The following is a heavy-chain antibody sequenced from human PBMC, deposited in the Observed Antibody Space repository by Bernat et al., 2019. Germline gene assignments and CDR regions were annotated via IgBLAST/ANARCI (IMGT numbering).Heavy chain of an antibody. CDR1: GYTLTELS. J-gene: IGHJ3*02. CDR3: ASTLKNVVVTDMGAFDI. V-gene: IGHV1-24*01. Sequence: QVQLVQSGAEVKKPGASVKVSCKVSGYTLTELSMHWVRQAPGKGLEWMGGFDPEDGETIYAQKLQGRVTMTTDTSTSTAYMELRSLRSDDTAVYYCASTLKNVVVTDMGAFDIWGQGTMVTVSS. D-gene: IGHD2-21*02. CDR2: FDPEDGET.